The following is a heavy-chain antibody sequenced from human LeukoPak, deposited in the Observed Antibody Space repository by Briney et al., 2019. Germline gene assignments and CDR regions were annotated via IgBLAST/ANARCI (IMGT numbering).Heavy chain of an antibody. Sequence: GASVKVSCKASGYTFTSYGISWVRRAPGQGLEWMGWISAYNGNTNYAQKLQGRVTMITDTSTSTVYMELSSLRSEDTAVYYCARFLLATRRGNWFDPWGQGTLVTVSS. J-gene: IGHJ5*02. CDR2: ISAYNGNT. D-gene: IGHD6-6*01. CDR1: GYTFTSYG. V-gene: IGHV1-18*01. CDR3: ARFLLATRRGNWFDP.